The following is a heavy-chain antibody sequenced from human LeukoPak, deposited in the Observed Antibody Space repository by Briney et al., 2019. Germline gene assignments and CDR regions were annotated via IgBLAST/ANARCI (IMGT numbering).Heavy chain of an antibody. J-gene: IGHJ4*02. CDR2: INHSGST. CDR1: GGSFSGYY. V-gene: IGHV4-34*01. CDR3: ARYRGYDYYYFDY. Sequence: PSETLSLTCAVYGGSFSGYYWSWIRQPPGKGLEWIGEINHSGSTNYNPSLKSRVTISVDTSKNQFSLKLSSVTAADTAVYYCARYRGYDYYYFDYWGQGTLVTVSS. D-gene: IGHD5-12*01.